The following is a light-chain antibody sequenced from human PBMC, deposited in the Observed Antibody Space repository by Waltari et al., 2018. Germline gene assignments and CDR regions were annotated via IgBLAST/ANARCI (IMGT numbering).Light chain of an antibody. CDR3: QQYNNWPPWT. CDR2: GAS. V-gene: IGKV3D-15*01. Sequence: EIVMTQSPATLSVSPGERATLSRRARKSGSSNLAWDQQKPGQAPRLLIYGASTRATGIPARFSGSESGTEFTLTISSLQSEDFAVYYCQQYNNWPPWTFGQGTKVEIK. J-gene: IGKJ1*01. CDR1: KSGSSN.